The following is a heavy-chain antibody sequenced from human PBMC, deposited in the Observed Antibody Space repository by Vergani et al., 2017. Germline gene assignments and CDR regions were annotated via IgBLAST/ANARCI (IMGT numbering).Heavy chain of an antibody. Sequence: QIQLMQSGAEVKKPGASVKVSCKASGYTFTTYAISWVRQAPGQGLEWMGWISTYTGDTIYTQSLQDRVTMTTDTSTSTVYMELRSLRSDDTAMYYCAREDYYLLSGYTYWGRGTLVTVSS. CDR2: ISTYTGDT. J-gene: IGHJ4*02. V-gene: IGHV1-18*01. CDR1: GYTFTTYA. D-gene: IGHD3-9*01. CDR3: AREDYYLLSGYTY.